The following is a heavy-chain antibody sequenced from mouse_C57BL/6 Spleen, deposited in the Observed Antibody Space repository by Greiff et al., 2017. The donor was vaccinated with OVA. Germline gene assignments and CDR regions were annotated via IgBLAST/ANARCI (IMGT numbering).Heavy chain of an antibody. D-gene: IGHD2-5*01. V-gene: IGHV6-3*01. J-gene: IGHJ1*03. CDR3: TAYYSNYWYFDV. CDR1: GFTFSNYW. CDR2: IRLKSDNYAT. Sequence: EVKLQESGGGLVQPGGSMKLSCVASGFTFSNYWMNWVRQSPEKGLEWVAQIRLKSDNYATHYAESVKGRFTISRDDSKSSVYLQMNNLRAEDTGIYYCTAYYSNYWYFDVWGTGTTVTVSS.